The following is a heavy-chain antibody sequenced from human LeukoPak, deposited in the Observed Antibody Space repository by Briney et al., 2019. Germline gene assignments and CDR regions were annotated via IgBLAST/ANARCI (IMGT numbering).Heavy chain of an antibody. Sequence: SETLPLTCTVSGGSINTYYWTWIRQPPGKGLEWIGYIYYSGSTNYNPSLKSRVTISVDTSKNQFSLKLSSVTAADTAVYYCARALGGDYKLDYWGQGTLVTVSS. J-gene: IGHJ4*02. D-gene: IGHD4-17*01. CDR2: IYYSGST. V-gene: IGHV4-59*01. CDR1: GGSINTYY. CDR3: ARALGGDYKLDY.